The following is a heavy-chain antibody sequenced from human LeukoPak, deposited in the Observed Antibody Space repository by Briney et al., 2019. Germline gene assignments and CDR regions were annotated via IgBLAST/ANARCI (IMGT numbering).Heavy chain of an antibody. J-gene: IGHJ4*02. CDR2: IYYSGST. Sequence: PSETLSLTCTVSGGSISSSSYYWGWIRQPPGMGLEWIGSIYYSGSTYYNPSLKSRVTISVDTSKNQFSLKLSSVTAADTAAYYCARQCRVWGSYRWVYFDYWGQGTLVTVSS. V-gene: IGHV4-39*01. CDR1: GGSISSSSYY. D-gene: IGHD3-16*02. CDR3: ARQCRVWGSYRWVYFDY.